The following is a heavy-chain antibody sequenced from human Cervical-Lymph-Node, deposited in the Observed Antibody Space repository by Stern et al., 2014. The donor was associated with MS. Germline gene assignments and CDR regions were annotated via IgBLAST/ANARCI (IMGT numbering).Heavy chain of an antibody. CDR3: ARDRRAFLDY. CDR2: ISYDGSNK. J-gene: IGHJ4*02. V-gene: IGHV3-30*01. Sequence: VQLEESGGGVVQPGRSLRLSCAASGFTFSSYAMHWVRQAPGKGLEWVAVISYDGSNKYYADSVKGRFTISRDNSKNTLYLQMNSLRAEDTAVYYCARDRRAFLDYWGQGTHVAVSS. CDR1: GFTFSSYA. D-gene: IGHD2/OR15-2a*01.